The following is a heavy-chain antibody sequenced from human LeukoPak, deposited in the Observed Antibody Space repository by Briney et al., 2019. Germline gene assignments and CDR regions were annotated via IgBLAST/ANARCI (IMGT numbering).Heavy chain of an antibody. Sequence: SETLSLTCTVSGGSISSGGYYWSWIRQHPGKGLEWIGYIYYSGSTYYNPSLKSRVTISVDTSKNQFSLKLSSVTAADTAVYYCATAQWLVTGDAFDIWGQGTMVTVSS. V-gene: IGHV4-31*03. CDR2: IYYSGST. J-gene: IGHJ3*02. CDR1: GGSISSGGYY. CDR3: ATAQWLVTGDAFDI. D-gene: IGHD6-19*01.